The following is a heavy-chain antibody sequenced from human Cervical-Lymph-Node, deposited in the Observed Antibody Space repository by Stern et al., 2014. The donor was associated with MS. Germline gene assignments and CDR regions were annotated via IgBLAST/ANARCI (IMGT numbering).Heavy chain of an antibody. CDR1: GGTFSSYA. Sequence: VQLVESGAEVKKPGSSVNVSCKASGGTFSSYAISWVRQGPGQGLEWMGGVIPTLGTVNYAPKFRGRVTFIADKLSDTAYMELNSLRSDDTAVYYCVERDAWFDPWGPGTLVIVSS. CDR3: VERDAWFDP. V-gene: IGHV1-69*06. D-gene: IGHD1-1*01. J-gene: IGHJ5*02. CDR2: VIPTLGTV.